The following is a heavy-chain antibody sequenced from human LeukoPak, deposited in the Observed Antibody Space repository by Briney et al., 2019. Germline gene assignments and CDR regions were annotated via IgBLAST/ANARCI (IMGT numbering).Heavy chain of an antibody. CDR1: GGSISSSSSY. J-gene: IGHJ4*02. V-gene: IGHV4-39*07. CDR3: ARGIVGATKRGPFDY. Sequence: SETLSLTCTVSGGSISSSSSYWGWTRQPPGKGLEWIGSIYYSGSTYYNPSPKSRVTISVDTSKNQFSLKLSSVTAADTAVYYCARGIVGATKRGPFDYWGQGTLVTVSS. CDR2: IYYSGST. D-gene: IGHD1-26*01.